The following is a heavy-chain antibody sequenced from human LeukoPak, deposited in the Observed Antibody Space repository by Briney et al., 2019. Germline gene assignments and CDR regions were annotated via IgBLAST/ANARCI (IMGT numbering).Heavy chain of an antibody. D-gene: IGHD6-19*01. CDR1: GGSISSSSYY. Sequence: PSETLSLTCTVSGGSISSSSYYWGWIRQPPGKGLEWIGSIYYSGSTYYNPSLKSRVTISVDTSKNQFSLKLSSVTAADTAVYYCARGELSSDYFDYWGQGTLVTVSS. CDR3: ARGELSSDYFDY. J-gene: IGHJ4*02. CDR2: IYYSGST. V-gene: IGHV4-39*01.